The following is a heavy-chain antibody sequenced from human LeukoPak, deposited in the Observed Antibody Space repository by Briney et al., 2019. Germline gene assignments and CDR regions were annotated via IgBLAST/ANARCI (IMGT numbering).Heavy chain of an antibody. CDR3: ARRPTVTTFFDY. D-gene: IGHD4-17*01. Sequence: QSSETLSLTCTVSGDSISSNNWWSWLCQPPGEGLEWIGEIYHSGSTNYNPSLKSRVAISVDTSKNQFSLKLSSVTAADTAVCYCARRPTVTTFFDYWGQGTLVTVSS. CDR2: IYHSGST. J-gene: IGHJ4*02. V-gene: IGHV4-4*02. CDR1: GDSISSNNW.